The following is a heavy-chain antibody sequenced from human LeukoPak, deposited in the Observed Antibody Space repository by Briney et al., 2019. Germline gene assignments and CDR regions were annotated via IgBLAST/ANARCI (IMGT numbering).Heavy chain of an antibody. J-gene: IGHJ4*02. Sequence: ASAMEFCKASGYDFTTNYFLWGLRHPGQRGVWMGWINAGNSHTRYSPKFQGRVTIARDTSASTAYMELSSLTSEDTALYFCARGRWVGTTQAYYLDYWGQGTLVTVSS. CDR1: GYDFTTNY. CDR3: ARGRWVGTTQAYYLDY. CDR2: INAGNSHT. D-gene: IGHD1-26*01. V-gene: IGHV1-3*01.